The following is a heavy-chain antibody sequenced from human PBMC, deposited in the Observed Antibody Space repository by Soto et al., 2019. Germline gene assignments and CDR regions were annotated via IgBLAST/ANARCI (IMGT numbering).Heavy chain of an antibody. D-gene: IGHD6-19*01. V-gene: IGHV3-15*07. CDR1: GFTFNDAW. CDR3: TTEGPIVVAGMDDDFDF. J-gene: IGHJ3*01. Sequence: EVQLVESGGGLVKPGTSLRLSCATSGFTFNDAWMNWVRQAPGKGLEWVGQIKSSGDGGTVDYAAPVKGRFTISRDDSKKMLYLQMNSLKTEDTAVYYCTTEGPIVVAGMDDDFDFWGQGTMVAVSS. CDR2: IKSSGDGGTV.